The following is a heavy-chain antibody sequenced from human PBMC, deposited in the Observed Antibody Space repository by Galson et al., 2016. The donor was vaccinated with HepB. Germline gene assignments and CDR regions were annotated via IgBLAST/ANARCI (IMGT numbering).Heavy chain of an antibody. CDR1: GFTLSGHW. CDR2: DGSST. V-gene: IGHV3-74*01. J-gene: IGHJ6*02. Sequence: SLRLSCAASGFTLSGHWMHWVRQVPGKGLVWVSGDGSSTNYADSVKGRFTVSRDNAKNTLDLQTNSLRAEDTAVYFCARGRYYGMDVWGQGTTVTVSS. CDR3: ARGRYYGMDV.